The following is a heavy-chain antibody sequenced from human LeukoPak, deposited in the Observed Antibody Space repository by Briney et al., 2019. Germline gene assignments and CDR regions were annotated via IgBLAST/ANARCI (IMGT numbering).Heavy chain of an antibody. CDR2: IYYSGST. CDR1: GGSISSYY. CDR3: ARASIMITFGGVISYYFDY. Sequence: SETLSLTCTVSGGSISSYYWSWIRQPPGKGLEWIGYIYYSGSTNYNPSLKSRVTISVDTSMNQFSLKLSSVTAAGTAVYYCARASIMITFGGVISYYFDYWGQGTLVTVSS. D-gene: IGHD3-16*02. J-gene: IGHJ4*02. V-gene: IGHV4-59*01.